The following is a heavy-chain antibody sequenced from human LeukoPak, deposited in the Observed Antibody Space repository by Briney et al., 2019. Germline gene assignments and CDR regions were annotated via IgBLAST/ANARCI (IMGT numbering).Heavy chain of an antibody. V-gene: IGHV5-10-1*01. J-gene: IGHJ4*02. CDR3: ARLPQLGSDY. CDR1: GYSFTSYW. CDR2: IDPSDSYT. Sequence: PGESLKISCKGSGYSFTSYWINWVRQMPGKGLEWMGTIDPSDSYTSYSPSFQGHVTISADNSISTAYLQWSSLKASDTAMYYCARLPQLGSDYWGQGTLVTVSS. D-gene: IGHD1-26*01.